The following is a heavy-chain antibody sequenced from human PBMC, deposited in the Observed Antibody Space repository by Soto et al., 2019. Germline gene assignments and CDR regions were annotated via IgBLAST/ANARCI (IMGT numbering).Heavy chain of an antibody. V-gene: IGHV2-5*01. CDR3: AHRYYDFWSGYYYFDY. CDR2: IYRNDDK. D-gene: IGHD3-3*01. CDR1: GFSLSTSGVG. J-gene: IGHJ4*02. Sequence: SGPTLVKPTQTLTLTCTFSGFSLSTSGVGVGWIRQPPGKALEWLVLIYRNDDKRYSPSLKSRLTITKDTSKNQVVLTMTIMDPVDTATYYCAHRYYDFWSGYYYFDYWGQGTLVTVSS.